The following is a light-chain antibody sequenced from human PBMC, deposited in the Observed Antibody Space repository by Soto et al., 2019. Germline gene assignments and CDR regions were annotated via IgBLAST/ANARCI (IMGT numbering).Light chain of an antibody. CDR3: QQYNKWPPQYT. J-gene: IGKJ2*01. CDR2: GAS. Sequence: EIVMTQSPVTLSVSPGERATLSCRASQSISSDLAWYRQKPGQAPRLLIYGASTRATDIPARISGSGSGTDFTLTISSLQSEDFAVYYCQQYNKWPPQYTFGQGTKLDIK. CDR1: QSISSD. V-gene: IGKV3-15*01.